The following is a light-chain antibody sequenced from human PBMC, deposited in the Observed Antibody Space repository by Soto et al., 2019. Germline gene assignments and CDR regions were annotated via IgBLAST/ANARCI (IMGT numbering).Light chain of an antibody. CDR1: QSISSC. V-gene: IGKV1-5*03. J-gene: IGKJ4*02. CDR3: PQHNSYPLT. Sequence: DIQMTQSPSSLAASVGDGVTITARAGQSISSCLAWYQQTPGKPPKLLIYAASRLESGVPSLFSGSGCGTESPLTISILQPEDVATYCCPQHNSYPLTFGGGTKVDIK. CDR2: AAS.